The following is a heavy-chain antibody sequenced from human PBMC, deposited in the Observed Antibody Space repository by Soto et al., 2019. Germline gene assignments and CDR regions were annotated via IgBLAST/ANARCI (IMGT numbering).Heavy chain of an antibody. CDR2: IYWDDDK. J-gene: IGHJ2*01. CDR3: AHSDRLNDYGSGSTEGYFDL. V-gene: IGHV2-5*02. CDR1: GFSLSTSGVG. D-gene: IGHD3-10*01. Sequence: QITLKESGPTLVKPTQTLTLTCTFSGFSLSTSGVGVGWIRQPPGKALEWLALIYWDDDKRYSPSLKSRLTITKDTSKNQVVLTMTNMDPVDTATYYCAHSDRLNDYGSGSTEGYFDLWGRGTLVTVSS.